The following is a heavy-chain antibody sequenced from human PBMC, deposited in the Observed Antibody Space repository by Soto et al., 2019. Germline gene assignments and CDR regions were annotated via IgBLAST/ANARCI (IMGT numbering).Heavy chain of an antibody. J-gene: IGHJ4*02. Sequence: EVQLVQSGAEVKKPGESLKISCKGSGYSFTSYWIGWVRQVPGKGLEWMGIIYTGDSDTRYSPSFQGQVTISADKSIPIDYLQQSSLKASDTAIYYCARRGASQWLEFWVQGTLVTVSS. CDR3: ARRGASQWLEF. CDR1: GYSFTSYW. CDR2: IYTGDSDT. D-gene: IGHD6-19*01. V-gene: IGHV5-51*03.